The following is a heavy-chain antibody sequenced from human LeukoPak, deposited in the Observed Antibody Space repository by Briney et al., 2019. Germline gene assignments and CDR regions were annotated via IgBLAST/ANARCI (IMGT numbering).Heavy chain of an antibody. CDR1: GGTFSSYA. D-gene: IGHD1-26*01. J-gene: IGHJ3*02. CDR2: IIPIFGTA. V-gene: IGHV1-69*05. Sequence: SVKVSCKASGGTFSSYAISWVRQAPGQGLEWMGRIIPIFGTANYAQKFQGRVTITTDESTSTAYMELSSLRSDDTAVYHCARDPGSYVNAFDIWGQGTMVTVSS. CDR3: ARDPGSYVNAFDI.